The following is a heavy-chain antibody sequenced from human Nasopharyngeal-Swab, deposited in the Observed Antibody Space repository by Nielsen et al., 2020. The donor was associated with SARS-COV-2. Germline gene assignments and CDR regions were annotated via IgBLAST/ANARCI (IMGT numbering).Heavy chain of an antibody. J-gene: IGHJ4*02. Sequence: GESLKISCAASGFTFSSYAMSWVRPAPGKGLEWVSAISGSGGSTYYADSVKGRFTISRDNSKNTLYLQMNSLRAEDTAVYYCAKGLWFGELLSGLNYWGQGTLVTVSS. CDR1: GFTFSSYA. D-gene: IGHD3-10*01. V-gene: IGHV3-23*01. CDR3: AKGLWFGELLSGLNY. CDR2: ISGSGGST.